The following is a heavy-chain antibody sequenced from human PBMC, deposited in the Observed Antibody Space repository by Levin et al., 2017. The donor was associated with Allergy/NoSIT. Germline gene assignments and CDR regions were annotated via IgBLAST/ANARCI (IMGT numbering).Heavy chain of an antibody. D-gene: IGHD6-19*01. J-gene: IGHJ4*02. Sequence: GESLKISCKASGYTFTGYYMHWVRQAPGQGLEWMGWINPNSGGTNYAQKFQGRVTMTRDTSISTAYMELSRLRSDDTAVYYCAPAFRSQSSGFDSWGQGTLVTVSS. V-gene: IGHV1-2*02. CDR3: APAFRSQSSGFDS. CDR2: INPNSGGT. CDR1: GYTFTGYY.